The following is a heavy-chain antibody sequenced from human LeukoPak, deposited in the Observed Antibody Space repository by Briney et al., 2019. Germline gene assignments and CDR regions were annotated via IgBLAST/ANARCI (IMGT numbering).Heavy chain of an antibody. J-gene: IGHJ3*02. CDR2: IKQDGSEK. CDR1: GFTFSSYW. D-gene: IGHD4-17*01. V-gene: IGHV3-7*01. Sequence: GGSLRLSCAASGFTFSSYWMSWVRQAPGKGLEWVANIKQDGSEKYYVDSVKGRFTISRDNAKNSLYLQMNSLRAEDTAVYYCAREQTTLRTPDAFDIWGQGTMVTVSS. CDR3: AREQTTLRTPDAFDI.